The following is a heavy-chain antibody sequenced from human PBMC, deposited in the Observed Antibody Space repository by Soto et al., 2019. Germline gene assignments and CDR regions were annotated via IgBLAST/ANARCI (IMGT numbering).Heavy chain of an antibody. CDR2: IIPIFGTA. CDR3: ALPAAPYYYYYGMDV. V-gene: IGHV1-69*06. J-gene: IGHJ6*02. Sequence: SVKVSCKASGGTFSSYAISWVRQAPGQGLEWMGGIIPIFGTANYAQKSQGRVTITADKSTSTAYMELSSLRSEDTAVYYCALPAAPYYYYYGMDVWGQGTTVTVSS. CDR1: GGTFSSYA. D-gene: IGHD2-2*01.